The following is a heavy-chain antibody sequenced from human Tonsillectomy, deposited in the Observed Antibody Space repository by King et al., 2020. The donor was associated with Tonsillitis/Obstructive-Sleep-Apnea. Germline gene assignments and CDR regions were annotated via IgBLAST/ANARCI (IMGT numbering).Heavy chain of an antibody. Sequence: VQLVESGGGVVQPGRSLRLSCAASGFSFSSYGMHWVRQAPGKGLEWVTVISYDGSNKYCADSVKGRFTISRDNSKDTLYLQMNRLRAEDTAVYYCAKDQGITGGGMDVWGQGTTVTVSS. CDR3: AKDQGITGGGMDV. V-gene: IGHV3-30*18. CDR2: ISYDGSNK. CDR1: GFSFSSYG. J-gene: IGHJ6*02. D-gene: IGHD1-20*01.